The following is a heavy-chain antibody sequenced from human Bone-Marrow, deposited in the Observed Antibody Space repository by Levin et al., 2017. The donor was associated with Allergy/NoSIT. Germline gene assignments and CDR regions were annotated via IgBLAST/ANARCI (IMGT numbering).Heavy chain of an antibody. Sequence: PGGSLRLSCAASGFTVSSNYMSWVRQAPGKGLEWVSVIFSGGSTYYADSVKGRFTVSRDNSKNTLYLQMNSLRAEDTAVYYCARDSAAADPYYYFYYGMDVWGQGTTVTVSS. CDR3: ARDSAAADPYYYFYYGMDV. CDR2: IFSGGST. CDR1: GFTVSSNY. J-gene: IGHJ6*02. D-gene: IGHD6-13*01. V-gene: IGHV3-53*01.